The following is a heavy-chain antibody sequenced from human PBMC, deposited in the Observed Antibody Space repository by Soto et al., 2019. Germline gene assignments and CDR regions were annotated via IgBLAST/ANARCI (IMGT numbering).Heavy chain of an antibody. V-gene: IGHV3-11*05. CDR1: GFTFSDYY. CDR2: ISSSSSYT. CDR3: ARVWSWFGELSTPLDY. D-gene: IGHD3-10*01. Sequence: QVRLVESGGGLVKPGGSLRLSCAASGFTFSDYYMSWIRQAPGKGLEWVSYISSSSSYTNYADSVKGRFTISRDNAKNSLYLQMNGLRAEDTAVYYCARVWSWFGELSTPLDYWGQGTLVTVSS. J-gene: IGHJ4*02.